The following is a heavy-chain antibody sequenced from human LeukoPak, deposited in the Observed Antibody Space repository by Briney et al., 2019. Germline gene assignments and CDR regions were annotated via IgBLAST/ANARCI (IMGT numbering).Heavy chain of an antibody. V-gene: IGHV4-38-2*01. J-gene: IGHJ4*02. CDR2: IYYSGST. CDR3: ARQRITGGYYDSSGYYY. Sequence: SETLSLTCAVSGYSTSSGYYWGWIRQPPGKGLEWIGSIYYSGSTYYNPSLKSRVTISVDTSKNQFSLKLSSVTAADTAVYYCARQRITGGYYDSSGYYYWGQGTLVTVSS. D-gene: IGHD3-22*01. CDR1: GYSTSSGYY.